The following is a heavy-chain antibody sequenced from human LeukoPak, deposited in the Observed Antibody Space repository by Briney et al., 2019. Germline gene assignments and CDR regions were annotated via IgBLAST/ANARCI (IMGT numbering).Heavy chain of an antibody. CDR3: ARAGASGWYAAGWFDP. CDR1: GFPFNNYR. CDR2: INTDGRTT. J-gene: IGHJ5*02. V-gene: IGHV3-74*01. Sequence: PGGSLRLSCAASGFPFNNYRMHWVRQAPGKGLVWVSSINTDGRTTRYAASVQGRFTISRDNAKNTLYLQMNSLRVDDTAVYYCARAGASGWYAAGWFDPWGQGTLVTVSS. D-gene: IGHD6-19*01.